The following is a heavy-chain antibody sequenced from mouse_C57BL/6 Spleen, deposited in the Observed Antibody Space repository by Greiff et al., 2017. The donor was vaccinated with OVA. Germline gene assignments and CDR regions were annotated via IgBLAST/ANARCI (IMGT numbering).Heavy chain of an antibody. CDR1: GYTFTGYW. D-gene: IGHD3-2*02. V-gene: IGHV1-9*01. Sequence: VKLQESGAELMKPGASVKLSCKATGYTFTGYWIEWVKQRPGHGLEWIGEILPGSGSTNYNEKFKGKATFTADTTSNTAYMQLSSLTTEDSAIYYSARKTAQTWLAYWGQGTLVTVSA. CDR2: ILPGSGST. CDR3: ARKTAQTWLAY. J-gene: IGHJ3*01.